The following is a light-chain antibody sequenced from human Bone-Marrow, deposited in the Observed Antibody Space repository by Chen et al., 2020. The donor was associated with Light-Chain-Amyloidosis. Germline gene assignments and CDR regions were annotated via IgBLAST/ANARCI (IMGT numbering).Light chain of an antibody. CDR2: DDS. V-gene: IGLV3-21*02. Sequence: SYVLTQPSSVSVAPGQQATIACGGNNIGSTSVQWYQQTPGQAPLLVVYDDSDRPSGIPERLSGSNSGNTATLTISRVEAGDEADYYCQVWDRSSDRPVFGGGTKLTVL. CDR3: QVWDRSSDRPV. J-gene: IGLJ3*02. CDR1: NIGSTS.